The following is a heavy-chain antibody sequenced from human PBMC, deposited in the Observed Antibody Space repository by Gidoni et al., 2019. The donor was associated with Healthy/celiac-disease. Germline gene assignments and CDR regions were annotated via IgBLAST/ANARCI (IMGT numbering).Heavy chain of an antibody. CDR2: MNPNSGNT. D-gene: IGHD6-13*01. J-gene: IGHJ4*02. Sequence: HVQLVQSGAEVKKPGASVKVSCKASGYPFPSYDINWVRQATGQGLEWMGWMNPNSGNTGYAQKFQGRVTMTRNTSRSTAYMELSSLRAEDTAVYYCARGHRLQQLAKSDDWGQGTLVTVSS. V-gene: IGHV1-8*01. CDR1: GYPFPSYD. CDR3: ARGHRLQQLAKSDD.